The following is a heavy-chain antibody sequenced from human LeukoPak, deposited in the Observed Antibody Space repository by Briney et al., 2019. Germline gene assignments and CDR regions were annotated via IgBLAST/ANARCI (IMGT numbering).Heavy chain of an antibody. J-gene: IGHJ4*02. CDR2: IDPSDSYT. D-gene: IGHD2/OR15-2a*01. CDR1: GYSFTSYW. CDR3: ATGQNIGQADY. Sequence: GESLTISCQGSGYSFTSYWISWVRQMPGQGLEWMGRIDPSDSYTNYSPSFQGDVTISADKSISTAYLQWSSLKASDTAMYYCATGQNIGQADYWGQGTLVTVSS. V-gene: IGHV5-10-1*01.